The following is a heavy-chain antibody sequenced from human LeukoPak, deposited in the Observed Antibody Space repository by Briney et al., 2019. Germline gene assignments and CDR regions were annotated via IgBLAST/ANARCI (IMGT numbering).Heavy chain of an antibody. CDR2: IDKDAIEK. CDR3: ARGGLSYGFDV. Sequence: GGSLRLSCIPSGFTISPYYMGWARQAPGKGLEWVANIDKDAIEKYYVDSVKGRFTISRDNAKNSLRLEMNSLGVEDTAVYYCARGGLSYGFDVWGPGTMVTVSS. J-gene: IGHJ3*01. V-gene: IGHV3-7*01. CDR1: GFTISPYY. D-gene: IGHD4/OR15-4a*01.